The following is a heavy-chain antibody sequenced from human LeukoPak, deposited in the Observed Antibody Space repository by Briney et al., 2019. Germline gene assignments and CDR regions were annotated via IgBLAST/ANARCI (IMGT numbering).Heavy chain of an antibody. CDR1: GVSIDDHC. CDR2: VCIGGST. J-gene: IGHJ4*02. Sequence: PSETLSLTCTVSGVSIDDHCWNWIRQTAEQRLEWIGRVCIGGSTNYNPSLQSRVTISVDKSKKQFSLKLTSMTSPDTAMYFCARTKWSGDFDYWGQGILVTVSS. CDR3: ARTKWSGDFDY. D-gene: IGHD2-15*01. V-gene: IGHV4-4*07.